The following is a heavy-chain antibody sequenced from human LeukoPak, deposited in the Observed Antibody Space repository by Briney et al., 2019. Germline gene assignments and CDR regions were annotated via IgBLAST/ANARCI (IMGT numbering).Heavy chain of an antibody. CDR3: AKAVSCSSTSCYRSYGMDV. V-gene: IGHV3-23*01. D-gene: IGHD2-2*02. J-gene: IGHJ6*02. CDR1: GFTFSSYG. CDR2: ISGSGGST. Sequence: GGSLRLSCAASGFTFSSYGMSWVRQAPGKGLEWVSGISGSGGSTYYADSVKGRFTISRDNSKNTLYLQMNSLRAEDTAVYYCAKAVSCSSTSCYRSYGMDVWGQETTVTVSS.